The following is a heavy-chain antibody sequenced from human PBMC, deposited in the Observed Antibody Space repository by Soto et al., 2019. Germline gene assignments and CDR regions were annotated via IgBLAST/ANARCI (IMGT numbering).Heavy chain of an antibody. D-gene: IGHD1-26*01. CDR2: VNPSGGSA. CDR1: GYTFTSYY. V-gene: IGHV1-46*01. Sequence: GASVKVSCKASGYTFTSYYMHWVRQAPGQGLEWMGIVNPSGGSASYAQKFQGRVTMTRDTSTSTVYMELSSLRSEDTAVYYCARDQGYTRQVGYWGQGTLVTVSS. CDR3: ARDQGYTRQVGY. J-gene: IGHJ4*02.